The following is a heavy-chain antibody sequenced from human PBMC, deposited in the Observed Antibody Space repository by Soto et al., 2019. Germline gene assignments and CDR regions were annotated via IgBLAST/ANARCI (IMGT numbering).Heavy chain of an antibody. V-gene: IGHV3-23*01. CDR2: ISDGGGST. CDR3: AKTPNGANPFYFDY. D-gene: IGHD4-17*01. CDR1: GFTFRSYA. Sequence: LRLSCAASGFTFRSYAMSWVRQAPGKGLEWVSAISDGGGSTYYADSVKGRFTISRDNSKNTVYLQLNSLRAEDTAIFYCAKTPNGANPFYFDYWGQGTLVTVSS. J-gene: IGHJ4*02.